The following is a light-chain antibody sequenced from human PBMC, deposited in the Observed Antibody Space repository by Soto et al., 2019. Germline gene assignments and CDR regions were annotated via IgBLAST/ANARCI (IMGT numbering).Light chain of an antibody. CDR2: LNTDGSH. CDR3: QTWGTGIRV. Sequence: QSVLTQSPSASASLGASVKLTCTLSSGHSNYAIAWHQQQPEKGPRFLMNLNTDGSHSKGDGIPARFSGSSSGAERYLTISSLQSEDEADYYCQTWGTGIRVFGGGTKVTVL. V-gene: IGLV4-69*01. CDR1: SGHSNYA. J-gene: IGLJ3*02.